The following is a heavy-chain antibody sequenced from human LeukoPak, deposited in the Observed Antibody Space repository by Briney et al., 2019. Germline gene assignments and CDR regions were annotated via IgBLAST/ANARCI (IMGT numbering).Heavy chain of an antibody. J-gene: IGHJ4*02. CDR1: GGSISSYY. D-gene: IGHD3-22*01. V-gene: IGHV4-59*12. CDR2: IYYSGST. Sequence: SETLSLTCTVSGGSISSYYWSWIRQAPRKGLEWIGYIYYSGSTNYNPSLKSRVTISVDTSKNQFSLKLSSVTAADTAVYYCARDGPSDYYDSSGYPYFDYWGQGTLVTVSS. CDR3: ARDGPSDYYDSSGYPYFDY.